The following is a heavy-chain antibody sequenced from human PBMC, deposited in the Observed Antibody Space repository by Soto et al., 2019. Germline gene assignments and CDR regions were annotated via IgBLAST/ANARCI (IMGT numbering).Heavy chain of an antibody. J-gene: IGHJ4*02. V-gene: IGHV4-61*03. D-gene: IGHD6-19*01. CDR2: IYYSGST. Sequence: SETLSLTCTVSGGSVKSGSYYWTWIRQPPGKGLEWIGYIYYSGSTNYNPSLKSRVTISVDMSKNHFSLKLSSVTAADTAVYYCARASVNSGWYYPFDYWRQGTLVTVSS. CDR1: GGSVKSGSYY. CDR3: ARASVNSGWYYPFDY.